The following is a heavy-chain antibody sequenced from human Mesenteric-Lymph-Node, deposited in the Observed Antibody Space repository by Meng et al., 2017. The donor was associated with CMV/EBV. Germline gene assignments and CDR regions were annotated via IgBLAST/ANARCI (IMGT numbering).Heavy chain of an antibody. J-gene: IGHJ6*02. V-gene: IGHV4-38-2*02. Sequence: SETLSLTCTVSGYSISSGYYWGWIRQPPGKGLEWIVSIYHSGSTYYNPSLKSRVTISEDTSKNQFSLKLSSVTAADTAVYYCARDIVVVPGSLYDMDVWGQGTTVTVSS. CDR3: ARDIVVVPGSLYDMDV. D-gene: IGHD2-2*01. CDR1: GYSISSGYY. CDR2: IYHSGST.